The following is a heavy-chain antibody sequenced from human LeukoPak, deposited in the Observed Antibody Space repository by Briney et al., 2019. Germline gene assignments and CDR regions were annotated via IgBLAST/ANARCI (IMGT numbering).Heavy chain of an antibody. CDR3: ARDAGYSSSWYLDY. D-gene: IGHD6-13*01. J-gene: IGHJ4*02. CDR1: GLTFSSYA. CDR2: ISYDGSNK. Sequence: GGSLRLSCAASGLTFSSYAMHWVRQAPGKGLEWVAVISYDGSNKYYADSVKGRFTISRDNSKNTLCLQMNSLRAEDTAVYYCARDAGYSSSWYLDYWGQGTLVTVSS. V-gene: IGHV3-30*04.